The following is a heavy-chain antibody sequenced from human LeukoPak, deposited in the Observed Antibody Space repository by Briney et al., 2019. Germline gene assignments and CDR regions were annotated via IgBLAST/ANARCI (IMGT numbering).Heavy chain of an antibody. CDR1: GGSFSGYY. CDR2: INHSGST. J-gene: IGHJ6*02. Sequence: PSETLSLTCALYGGSFSGYYWSWIRQPPGKGLEWIGEINHSGSTNYNPSLKSRVTISVDTSKNQFSLKLSSVTAADTAVYYCARGRRTGSYYYYYGMDVWGQGTTVTVSS. CDR3: ARGRRTGSYYYYYGMDV. D-gene: IGHD1-14*01. V-gene: IGHV4-34*01.